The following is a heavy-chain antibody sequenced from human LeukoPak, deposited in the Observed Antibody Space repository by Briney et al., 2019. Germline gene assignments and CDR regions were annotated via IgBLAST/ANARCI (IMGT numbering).Heavy chain of an antibody. D-gene: IGHD1-1*01. CDR1: GGSFSGYY. CDR2: INHSGST. V-gene: IGHV4-34*01. Sequence: SETLSLTCAVYGGSFSGYYWSWIRQPPGEGLEWIGEINHSGSTNYNPSLKSRVTISVDTSKNQFSLKLSSVTAADTAVYYCARDTSTTIPTVDYWGQGTLVTVSS. J-gene: IGHJ4*02. CDR3: ARDTSTTIPTVDY.